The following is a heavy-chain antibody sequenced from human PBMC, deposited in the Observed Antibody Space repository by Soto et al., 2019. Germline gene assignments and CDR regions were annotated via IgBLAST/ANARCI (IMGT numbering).Heavy chain of an antibody. CDR2: IYYAGSP. CDR1: GGSISSTGHY. D-gene: IGHD2-21*02. J-gene: IGHJ4*02. Sequence: QLQLQESGPGLVKPSETLSLTCSVSGGSISSTGHYWGWIRQPPGKGLEWIGNIYYAGSPYYNPSLKSRVTLPLDTSKNHFSLALTSVTAADTAVYYCARLMGVVTVDYWGQGALVTVSS. CDR3: ARLMGVVTVDY. V-gene: IGHV4-39*02.